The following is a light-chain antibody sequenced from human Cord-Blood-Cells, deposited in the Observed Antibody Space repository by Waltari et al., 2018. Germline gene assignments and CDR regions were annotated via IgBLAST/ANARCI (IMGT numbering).Light chain of an antibody. CDR3: QQFNSYPHT. V-gene: IGKV1-13*02. Sequence: AIKLTQSPPSLYASVGDTVTITCRASQGISSALAWYQQKPGKAPKLLIYDASSLDSGVPARFSGSGSGTDFTLTISSLEPEDFATYYCQQFNSYPHTFGRGTKLEIK. CDR1: QGISSA. CDR2: DAS. J-gene: IGKJ2*01.